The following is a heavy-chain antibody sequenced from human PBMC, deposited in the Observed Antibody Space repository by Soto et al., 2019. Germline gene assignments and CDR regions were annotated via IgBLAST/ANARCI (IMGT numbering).Heavy chain of an antibody. J-gene: IGHJ5*02. CDR1: GFTFSSHT. V-gene: IGHV3-21*01. CDR3: AKALSGSSYVNWFDP. CDR2: ITPRSDHM. Sequence: PGGSLRLSCAASGFTFSSHTINWVRQAPGKGLEWVASITPRSDHMFYADSVKGRFTISRDNSKNTLYLQMNSLRAEDTAVYYCAKALSGSSYVNWFDPWGQGTLVTVSS. D-gene: IGHD1-26*01.